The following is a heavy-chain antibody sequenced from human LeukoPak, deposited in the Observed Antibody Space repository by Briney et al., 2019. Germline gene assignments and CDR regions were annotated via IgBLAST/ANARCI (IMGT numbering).Heavy chain of an antibody. V-gene: IGHV3-15*01. CDR3: TTSPQWLEN. J-gene: IGHJ4*02. Sequence: GGSLRLSCAASGFSFSHAWMTWVRQAPGKGLDWIGRIQSETDGGTTDYAAPVKGRFTISRDDSKNMLYLQMNSLKNEDTAVYYCTTSPQWLENWGQGTLVTVSP. CDR1: GFSFSHAW. D-gene: IGHD6-19*01. CDR2: IQSETDGGTT.